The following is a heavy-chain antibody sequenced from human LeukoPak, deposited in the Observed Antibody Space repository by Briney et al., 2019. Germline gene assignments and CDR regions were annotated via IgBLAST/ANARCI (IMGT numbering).Heavy chain of an antibody. V-gene: IGHV4-59*01. CDR3: ARESKSGWYLYFDY. D-gene: IGHD6-19*01. CDR1: GGSISSYY. J-gene: IGHJ4*02. CDR2: IYYSGNT. Sequence: SETLSLTCTVSGGSISSYYWSWIRQPPGKGLEWIGYIYYSGNTKYNPSLKSRVTISVDTSKNQFSLKLSSVTAADTAVYYCARESKSGWYLYFDYWGQGTLVTVSS.